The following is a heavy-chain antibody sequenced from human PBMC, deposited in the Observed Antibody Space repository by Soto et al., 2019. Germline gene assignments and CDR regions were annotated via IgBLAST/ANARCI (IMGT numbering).Heavy chain of an antibody. CDR3: ARHSSNFRYYYYAMDV. Sequence: PGESLKISCNGSGYTFTDYWIGWVRQLPWKGLEWMGIIYPGDSDTRYSPSFQGHVTITVDKSTSTAYLQWNTLKASDTAMYYCARHSSNFRYYYYAMDVWGQGTTVTVSS. CDR2: IYPGDSDT. CDR1: GYTFTDYW. J-gene: IGHJ6*02. V-gene: IGHV5-51*01. D-gene: IGHD6-19*01.